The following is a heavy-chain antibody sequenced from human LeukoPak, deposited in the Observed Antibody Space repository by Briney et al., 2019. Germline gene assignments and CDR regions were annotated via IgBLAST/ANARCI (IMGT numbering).Heavy chain of an antibody. CDR3: ARDSHSIDIATPGGFDP. J-gene: IGHJ5*02. V-gene: IGHV4-59*01. Sequence: SETLSLTCTVSGDSIRSYFWSWMRRPPAKGLEWIGYAHSSGSTNYNPSLKSRVTISADASKNQFSLNLSSVTAADTAVYYCARDSHSIDIATPGGFDPWGQGTLVTVSS. D-gene: IGHD1-26*01. CDR1: GDSIRSYF. CDR2: AHSSGST.